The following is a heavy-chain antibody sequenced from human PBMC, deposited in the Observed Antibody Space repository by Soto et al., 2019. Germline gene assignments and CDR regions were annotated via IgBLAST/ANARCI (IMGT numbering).Heavy chain of an antibody. CDR1: GGSFSGYY. Sequence: SETLSLTCAVYGGSFSGYYWSWIRQPPGKGLEWIGEINHSGSTNYNPSLKSRVTISVDTSKNQFSLKLSSVTAADTAVYYCARVRSYYDFWSGYYKRPPGYAFEIWGQGTMVTVSS. J-gene: IGHJ3*02. V-gene: IGHV4-34*01. CDR3: ARVRSYYDFWSGYYKRPPGYAFEI. CDR2: INHSGST. D-gene: IGHD3-3*01.